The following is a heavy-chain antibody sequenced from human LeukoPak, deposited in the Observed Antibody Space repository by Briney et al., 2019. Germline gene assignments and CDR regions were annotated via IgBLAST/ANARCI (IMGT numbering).Heavy chain of an antibody. CDR1: GFTFSSYG. V-gene: IGHV3-23*01. Sequence: PGGSLRLSCAASGFTFSSYGMSWVRQAPGKGLEWVSAISGSGGSTYYADSVKGRFTISRDNSKNTLYLQMNSLRAEDTAVYYCAKWDIYYDSSVYSFYWGQGTLVTVSS. CDR3: AKWDIYYDSSVYSFY. D-gene: IGHD3-22*01. J-gene: IGHJ4*02. CDR2: ISGSGGST.